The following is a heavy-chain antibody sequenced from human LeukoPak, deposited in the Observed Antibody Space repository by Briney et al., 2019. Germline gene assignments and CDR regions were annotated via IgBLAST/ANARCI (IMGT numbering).Heavy chain of an antibody. V-gene: IGHV4-59*01. D-gene: IGHD1-26*01. CDR2: IYYSGST. CDR3: ARMPPVGGSYVY. CDR1: GGSISSYY. J-gene: IGHJ4*02. Sequence: SETLSLTCTVSGGSISSYYWTWIRQSAGKGLGWIGYIYYSGSTNYNPSLKSRVTISVDTSKNQFSLKLSSVTAADTAVYYCARMPPVGGSYVYWGQGTLVTVSS.